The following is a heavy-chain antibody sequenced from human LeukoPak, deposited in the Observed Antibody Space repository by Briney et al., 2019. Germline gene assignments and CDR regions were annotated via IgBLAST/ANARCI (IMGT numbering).Heavy chain of an antibody. D-gene: IGHD2-8*02. J-gene: IGHJ4*02. CDR2: IFPSGGEI. V-gene: IGHV3-23*01. CDR1: GFTFSRHG. CDR3: ATYRQVLLPFES. Sequence: GGSLRLSCAASGFTFSRHGINWVRQAAGKGLEWVSGIFPSGGEIHYADSVRGRFTISRDNSKSTLSLQMNSLRAEDTAIYYCATYRQVLLPFESWGQGTLVTVSS.